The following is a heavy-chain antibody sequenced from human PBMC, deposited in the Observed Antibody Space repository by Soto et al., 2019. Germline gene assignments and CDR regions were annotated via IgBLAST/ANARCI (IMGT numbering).Heavy chain of an antibody. D-gene: IGHD3-10*01. V-gene: IGHV4-34*01. Sequence: PSETLSLTCAVYGGSFSGYYWSWIRQPPGKGLEWIGEINHSGSTNYNPSLKSRVTISVDTSKNQFSLKLSSVTAADTAVYYCARGWYYYGSWTNWGQGTLVTVS. CDR3: ARGWYYYGSWTN. CDR1: GGSFSGYY. CDR2: INHSGST. J-gene: IGHJ4*02.